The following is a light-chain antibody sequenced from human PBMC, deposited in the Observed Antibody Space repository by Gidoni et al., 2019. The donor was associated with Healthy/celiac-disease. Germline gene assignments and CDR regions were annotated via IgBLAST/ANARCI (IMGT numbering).Light chain of an antibody. CDR2: DAS. J-gene: IGKJ3*01. CDR1: QSLSSD. Sequence: EIVLTQSPATLSLSPGERATLSCRASQSLSSDLAWYQKKPDQAPRLLIYDASNRATGIPARYSGSGSGTDFTLTISSLEREDFAVYYCQQRSNWPPEITFGPGTKVDIK. CDR3: QQRSNWPPEIT. V-gene: IGKV3-11*01.